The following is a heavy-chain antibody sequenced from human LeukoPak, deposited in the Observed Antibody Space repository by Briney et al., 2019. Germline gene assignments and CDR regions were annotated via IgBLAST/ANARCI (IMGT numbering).Heavy chain of an antibody. J-gene: IGHJ4*02. Sequence: ASVKVSCKASAYSFTDYYIHWGRQAPGQGLEWMGRINPNSGGTDYAQKFQGRVTMTRDTSISTAYMELSRLRSDDTAVYYCARSSPTYYFDSSGYYYGDYWGQGTLVIASS. V-gene: IGHV1-2*06. CDR2: INPNSGGT. D-gene: IGHD3-22*01. CDR1: AYSFTDYY. CDR3: ARSSPTYYFDSSGYYYGDY.